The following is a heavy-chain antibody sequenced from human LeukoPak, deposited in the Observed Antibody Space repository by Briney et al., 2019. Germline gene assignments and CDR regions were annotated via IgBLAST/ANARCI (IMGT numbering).Heavy chain of an antibody. D-gene: IGHD1-14*01. CDR2: IHYSGTT. V-gene: IGHV4-59*01. Sequence: SETLSLACTVSSGSISPSYWSWIRQPPGKGLEWIGYIHYSGTTNYNPSLKSRVTMSVDTSKNQFSLKLSSVTAADTAVYYCARYNRDNIYVFDYWGQGTLVTVSS. CDR3: ARYNRDNIYVFDY. CDR1: SGSISPSY. J-gene: IGHJ4*02.